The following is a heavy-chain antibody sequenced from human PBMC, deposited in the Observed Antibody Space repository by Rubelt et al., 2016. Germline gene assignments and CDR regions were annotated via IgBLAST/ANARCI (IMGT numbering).Heavy chain of an antibody. Sequence: VTGEGLEWVSAISGSGGSTYYADSVKGRFTISRDNSKNTLYLQMNSLRAEDTALYYCAKGSGTSIFYFYYYGLDVWGQGTTVTVSS. V-gene: IGHV3-23*01. J-gene: IGHJ6*02. D-gene: IGHD1-14*01. CDR3: AKGSGTSIFYFYYYGLDV. CDR2: ISGSGGST.